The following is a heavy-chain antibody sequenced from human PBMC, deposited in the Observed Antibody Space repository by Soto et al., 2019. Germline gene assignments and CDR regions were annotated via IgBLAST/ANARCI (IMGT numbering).Heavy chain of an antibody. J-gene: IGHJ4*02. D-gene: IGHD3-10*01. CDR1: GGPFSTYT. CDR3: ARGLLGGSVSYHPS. CDR2: IIPMLAIA. Sequence: QVQLVQSGAEVKKPGSSVKVSCKASGGPFSTYTISWVRQAPGQGLEWMGRIIPMLAIADYAQKFQGRVTNSADKSTRTAYMELSSLRSDDTAVYYCARGLLGGSVSYHPSWGQGTLVTVSS. V-gene: IGHV1-69*02.